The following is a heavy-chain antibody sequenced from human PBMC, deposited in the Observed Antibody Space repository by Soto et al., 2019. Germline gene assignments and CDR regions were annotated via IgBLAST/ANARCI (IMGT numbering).Heavy chain of an antibody. CDR2: ISSTGTTI. V-gene: IGHV3-48*03. D-gene: IGHD3-22*01. CDR3: ARENSASSGFCLYY. CDR1: GFTFINYE. Sequence: GGSLRLSCAASGFTFINYEMNWVRQAPGKGLEWVSYISSTGTTIYYADSVKGQFTISRDNAKNSLYLQMNSLRAEDTSVYYCARENSASSGFCLYYWGQGTLVTV. J-gene: IGHJ4*02.